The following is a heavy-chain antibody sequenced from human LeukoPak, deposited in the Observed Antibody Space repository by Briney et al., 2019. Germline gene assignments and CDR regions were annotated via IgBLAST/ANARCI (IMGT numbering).Heavy chain of an antibody. D-gene: IGHD3-22*01. CDR1: GGSISTSNSY. CDR2: IYYSGNT. V-gene: IGHV4-39*01. CDR3: ARGPYSYDSSGAFDI. Sequence: KPSETLSLTCAVSGGSISTSNSYWGWIRRPPGKGLEWVGSIYYSGNTYYNPSLKSRVTISVDTSKNQFSLKLSSVTAADTAVYFCARGPYSYDSSGAFDIWGQGTMVTVSS. J-gene: IGHJ3*02.